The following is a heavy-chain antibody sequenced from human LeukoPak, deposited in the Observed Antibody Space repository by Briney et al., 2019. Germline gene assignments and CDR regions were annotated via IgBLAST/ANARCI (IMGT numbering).Heavy chain of an antibody. D-gene: IGHD3-3*01. CDR1: GYTFTSYD. CDR3: ARGPTREYYDFWSGYPYYYYMDV. V-gene: IGHV1-8*01. J-gene: IGHJ6*03. CDR2: MNPNSGNT. Sequence: ASVKVSCKASGYTFTSYDINWVRQATGQGLEWMGRMNPNSGNTGYAQKFQGRVTMTRNTSISTAYMELSSLRSEDTAVYYCARGPTREYYDFWSGYPYYYYMDVWGKGTTVTVSS.